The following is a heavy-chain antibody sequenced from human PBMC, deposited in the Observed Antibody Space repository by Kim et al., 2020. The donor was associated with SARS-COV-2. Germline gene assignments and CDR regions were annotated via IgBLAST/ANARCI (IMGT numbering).Heavy chain of an antibody. D-gene: IGHD2-21*02. J-gene: IGHJ4*02. Sequence: SETLSLTCSVFGDSIENNFWSWIRQAPGKGLEWIGYIYGTGIANYNPSLRSRLAMSMDTSRNQFSLQLTSVIPADTAIYYCARGLVGQYCGGDCYGLDSWGQGILVVVSS. CDR3: ARGLVGQYCGGDCYGLDS. CDR2: IYGTGIA. V-gene: IGHV4-59*12. CDR1: GDSIENNF.